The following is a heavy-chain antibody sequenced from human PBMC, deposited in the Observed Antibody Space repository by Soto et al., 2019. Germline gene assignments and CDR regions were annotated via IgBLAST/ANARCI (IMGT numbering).Heavy chain of an antibody. V-gene: IGHV4-39*01. D-gene: IGHD3-10*01. J-gene: IGHJ6*03. Sequence: SETLSLTCTVSGGSISSSSSYWGWIRQPPGKGLEWVGSIYYLGNTYYNPSLGSRITISVDTSKNQFSLKLRSVTAADTAVFYCARVMKMVRGVAWYYYYYMDVWGKGTTVTVSS. CDR1: GGSISSSSSY. CDR2: IYYLGNT. CDR3: ARVMKMVRGVAWYYYYYMDV.